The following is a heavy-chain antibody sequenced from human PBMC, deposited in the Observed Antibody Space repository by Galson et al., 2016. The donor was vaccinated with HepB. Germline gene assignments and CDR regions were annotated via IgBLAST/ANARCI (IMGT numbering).Heavy chain of an antibody. V-gene: IGHV3-33*01. CDR3: AINLLVGELFYYVMDV. J-gene: IGHJ6*02. D-gene: IGHD3-10*01. CDR1: GFTFSNFG. CDR2: IWYDGNEK. Sequence: SLRLSCAASGFTFSNFGIHWVRQTPGKGLEWVAVIWYDGNEKFYSDSVKGRFTISRDNSENTMYLQVDSLRVDDTAVYYCAINLLVGELFYYVMDVWGQGTTVTVSS.